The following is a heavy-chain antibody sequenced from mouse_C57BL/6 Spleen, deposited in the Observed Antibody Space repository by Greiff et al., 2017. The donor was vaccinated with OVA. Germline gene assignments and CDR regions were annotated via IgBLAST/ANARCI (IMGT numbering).Heavy chain of an antibody. CDR3: ARDYYGYDDAMDY. V-gene: IGHV1-64*01. J-gene: IGHJ4*01. CDR2: IHPNSGST. D-gene: IGHD2-2*01. Sequence: QVQLKQPGAELVKPGASVKLSCKASGYTFTSYWMHWVKQRPGQGLEWIGMIHPNSGSTNYNEKFKSEATLTVDKSSSTAYMQLSSLTSEDSAIYYCARDYYGYDDAMDYWGQGTSVTVSS. CDR1: GYTFTSYW.